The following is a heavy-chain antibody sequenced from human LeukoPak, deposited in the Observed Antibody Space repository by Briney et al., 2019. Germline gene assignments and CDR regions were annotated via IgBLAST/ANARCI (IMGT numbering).Heavy chain of an antibody. V-gene: IGHV1-18*01. CDR3: AREFDYDWFDP. Sequence: ASVKVSCKASGGTFSSYAISWVRQAPGQGLEWMGWISAYNGNTNYAQKLQGRVTMTTDTSTSTAYMELRSLRSDDTAVYYCAREFDYDWFDPWGQGTLVTVSS. CDR2: ISAYNGNT. J-gene: IGHJ5*02. CDR1: GGTFSSYA. D-gene: IGHD4-17*01.